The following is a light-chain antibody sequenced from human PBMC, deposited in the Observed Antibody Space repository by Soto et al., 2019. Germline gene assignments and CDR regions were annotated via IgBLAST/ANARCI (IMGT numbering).Light chain of an antibody. CDR3: SSYTSTSTVV. J-gene: IGLJ2*01. V-gene: IGLV2-14*01. CDR2: GVS. Sequence: QSALTQPASVSGSPGQSITISCSGTSSDVGAYIYVSWYQQHPGKAPKLMIYGVSDRPSGLSNRFSGSKSGNTASLTISGLQAEDEADYYCSSYTSTSTVVFGGGTKLTVL. CDR1: SSDVGAYIY.